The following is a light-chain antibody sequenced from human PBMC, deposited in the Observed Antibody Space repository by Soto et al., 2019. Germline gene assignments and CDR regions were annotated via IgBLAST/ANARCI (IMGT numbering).Light chain of an antibody. V-gene: IGKV3-20*01. Sequence: EIVLTQSPGTLSLSLGERATLSCRASQTVGSSSFLAWYQQKPGQAPRLLIYGASSRATGIPDRFSGSGSGTDFTLTISRLEPEESAVYYCQHYGTSPPLTFGGGTKVEIK. CDR1: QTVGSSSF. CDR3: QHYGTSPPLT. J-gene: IGKJ4*01. CDR2: GAS.